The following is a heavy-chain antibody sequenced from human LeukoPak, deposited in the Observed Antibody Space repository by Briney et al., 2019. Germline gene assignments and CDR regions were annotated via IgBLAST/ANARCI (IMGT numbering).Heavy chain of an antibody. D-gene: IGHD2-15*01. J-gene: IGHJ6*02. CDR3: ARATAGSPPGMDV. CDR2: ISSSSSYI. Sequence: GGSLRLSCAASGFTFSSYSMNWVCQAPGKGLEWVSSISSSSSYIYYADSVKGRFTISRDNAKNSLYLQMNSLRAEDTAVYYCARATAGSPPGMDVWGQGTTVTVSS. CDR1: GFTFSSYS. V-gene: IGHV3-21*01.